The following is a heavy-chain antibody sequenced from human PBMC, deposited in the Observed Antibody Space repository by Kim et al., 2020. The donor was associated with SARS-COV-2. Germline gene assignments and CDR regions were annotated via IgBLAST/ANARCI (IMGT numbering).Heavy chain of an antibody. J-gene: IGHJ4*02. V-gene: IGHV1-2*02. D-gene: IGHD2-2*01. CDR3: ARGGVNPAAPADH. Sequence: ARKFQGRVTMTMDTSINTAYRELSSLRSDDAAVYYCARGGVNPAAPADHWGQGTLVTVSS.